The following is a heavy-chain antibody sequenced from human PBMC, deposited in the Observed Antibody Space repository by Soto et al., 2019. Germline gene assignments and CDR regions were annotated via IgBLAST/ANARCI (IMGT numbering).Heavy chain of an antibody. CDR2: IGSAHDP. Sequence: EVQLVESGGGLVKPGGSLRLSCVASGFTFSTYDMHWVRQVPGKGLEWVSAIGSAHDPYYLGSVKGRFSISRENAKNSLYLQMNSLTTGDTAVYYCARAYLGRLPRRADYYYALDVWGQGTTVTVSS. D-gene: IGHD1-26*01. V-gene: IGHV3-13*05. CDR3: ARAYLGRLPRRADYYYALDV. CDR1: GFTFSTYD. J-gene: IGHJ6*02.